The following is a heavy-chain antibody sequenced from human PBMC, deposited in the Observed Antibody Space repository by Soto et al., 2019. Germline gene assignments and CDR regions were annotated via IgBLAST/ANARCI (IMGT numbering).Heavy chain of an antibody. J-gene: IGHJ4*02. CDR1: GFTFSDYY. Sequence: GGSLRLSCASSGFTFSDYYMSLIRQAPGKGLEWVSYISSSGSTIYYADSVKGRFTISRDNAKNSLYLQMNSLRAEDTAVYYCARGKASSYYDYIWGSYRQLDYWGQGTLVTSPQ. CDR2: ISSSGSTI. CDR3: ARGKASSYYDYIWGSYRQLDY. D-gene: IGHD3-16*02. V-gene: IGHV3-11*01.